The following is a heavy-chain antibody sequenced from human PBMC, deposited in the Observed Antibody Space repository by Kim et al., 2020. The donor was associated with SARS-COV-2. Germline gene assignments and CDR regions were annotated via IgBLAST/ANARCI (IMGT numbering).Heavy chain of an antibody. CDR1: GFTFSSYS. D-gene: IGHD6-19*01. CDR2: ISSSSYI. J-gene: IGHJ2*01. CDR3: ARHRDHSSGWY. V-gene: IGHV3-21*01. Sequence: GGSLRLSCAASGFTFSSYSMNWVRQAPGKGLEWVSSISSSSYIYYSDAAMGRFTISSDNANNSLYLQINSLIAEDTAVDYYARHRDHSSGWY.